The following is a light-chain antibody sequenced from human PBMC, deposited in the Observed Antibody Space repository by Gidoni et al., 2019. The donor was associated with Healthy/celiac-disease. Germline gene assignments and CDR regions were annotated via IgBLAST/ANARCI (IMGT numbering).Light chain of an antibody. CDR3: AAWDDSLNGFWV. V-gene: IGLV1-44*01. CDR2: SNN. Sequence: QSVLTQPPSASGTPGQRVTISCSGSSSNIGRNTVNWYQQLPGTAPKSLIYSNNQRPSWVPDRFSGSKSGTSASLAISGLQSEDEADYYCAAWDDSLNGFWVFGGGTKLTVL. CDR1: SSNIGRNT. J-gene: IGLJ3*02.